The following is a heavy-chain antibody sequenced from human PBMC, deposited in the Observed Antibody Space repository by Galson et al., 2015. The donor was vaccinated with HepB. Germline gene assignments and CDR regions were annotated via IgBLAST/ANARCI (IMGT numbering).Heavy chain of an antibody. D-gene: IGHD2/OR15-2a*01. CDR2: IYYSGST. J-gene: IGHJ4*02. Sequence: SETLSLTCSVSGGSMGSYYWNWIQQVPGKGLEWIGYIYYSGSTDYNPSLKSRVSISVDTSKNQFSLMLSSVTAADTAIYYCARARLTTWIDFDYWGQGTLVTVSS. V-gene: IGHV4-59*01. CDR3: ARARLTTWIDFDY. CDR1: GGSMGSYY.